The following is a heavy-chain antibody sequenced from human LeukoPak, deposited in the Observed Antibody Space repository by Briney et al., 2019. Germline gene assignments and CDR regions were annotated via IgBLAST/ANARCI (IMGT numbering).Heavy chain of an antibody. J-gene: IGHJ4*02. CDR3: ATGGIVVVPTAPWAGFDY. Sequence: GGSLRLSCVVSGLTFSDAWINWVRQAPGKGLEWVGRIKSNPNGGTTEYAAPVKGRFTVSRDDSKDTFYLQMNSLKTEDTAVYYCATGGIVVVPTAPWAGFDYWGQGTLVTVSS. D-gene: IGHD2-2*01. V-gene: IGHV3-15*01. CDR2: IKSNPNGGTT. CDR1: GLTFSDAW.